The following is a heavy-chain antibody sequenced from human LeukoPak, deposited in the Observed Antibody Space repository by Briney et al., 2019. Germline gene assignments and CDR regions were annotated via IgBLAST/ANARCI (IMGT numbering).Heavy chain of an antibody. CDR1: GGSISSYY. Sequence: SETLSLTCTVSGGSISSYYWSWIRQPPGKGLEWIGEINHSGSTNYNPSLKSRVTISVDTSKNQFSLKLSSVTAADTAVYYCARDGGYYYDSSGYPGDYWGQGTLVTVSS. CDR3: ARDGGYYYDSSGYPGDY. J-gene: IGHJ4*02. D-gene: IGHD3-22*01. V-gene: IGHV4-34*01. CDR2: INHSGST.